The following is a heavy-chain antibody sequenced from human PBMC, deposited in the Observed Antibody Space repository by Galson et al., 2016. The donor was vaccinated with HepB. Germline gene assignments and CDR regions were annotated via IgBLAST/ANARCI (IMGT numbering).Heavy chain of an antibody. CDR1: SHSITTGYY. V-gene: IGHV4-38-2*02. J-gene: IGHJ4*02. Sequence: LSLTCTVSSHSITTGYYWAWIRQPPGRGLEWIGSIYHGGSTDYNPSLNSRVTMSIDTSKDQFSLQLSSVTAADTAIYYCVRERAGMVRGLDGWGQGTLVTVSS. D-gene: IGHD3-10*01. CDR2: IYHGGST. CDR3: VRERAGMVRGLDG.